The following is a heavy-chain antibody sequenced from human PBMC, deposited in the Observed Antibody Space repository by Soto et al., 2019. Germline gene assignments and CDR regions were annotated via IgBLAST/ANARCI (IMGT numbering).Heavy chain of an antibody. CDR3: ARTYYYDSSGYYGGYFDL. V-gene: IGHV4-30-4*01. D-gene: IGHD3-22*01. CDR1: GGSINSGDYY. J-gene: IGHJ2*01. CDR2: IYYSGST. Sequence: QVQLQESGPGLVKPSQTLSLTCTVSGGSINSGDYYWSWIRQPPGKGLEWIGYIYYSGSTYYNPSFKSRVTISVDTSKNRFSLKLSSVTAADTAVYYCARTYYYDSSGYYGGYFDLWGRGTLVTVSS.